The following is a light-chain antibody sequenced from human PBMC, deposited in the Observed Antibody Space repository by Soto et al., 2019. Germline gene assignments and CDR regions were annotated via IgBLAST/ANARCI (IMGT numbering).Light chain of an antibody. CDR3: SSYSSSNTLVV. Sequence: QSVLTQPASVSGSPGQSITLSCTGTSSDVGSYDYVSWYQQHPGKVPKLLIYEVSDRPSGVSNRFSGSKSGNTASLTISGLQAEDEADYYCSSYSSSNTLVVFGGGTKLTVL. J-gene: IGLJ2*01. CDR1: SSDVGSYDY. CDR2: EVS. V-gene: IGLV2-14*01.